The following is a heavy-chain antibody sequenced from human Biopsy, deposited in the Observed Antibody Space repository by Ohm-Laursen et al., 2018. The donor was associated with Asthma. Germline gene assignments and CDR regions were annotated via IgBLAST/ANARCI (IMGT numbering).Heavy chain of an antibody. Sequence: PQTLTLTCSFSGFSLRTPGVGVGWIRQSPGKALEWLALIFLGDCNLFRPPLKRRLPLAKDPPKNQVGLKMTKMDPLDSGTYYCALSQDSGFDDHSPSWFDPWGQGTLVTVSS. J-gene: IGHJ5*02. D-gene: IGHD3-9*01. CDR2: IFLGDCN. CDR3: ALSQDSGFDDHSPSWFDP. CDR1: GFSLRTPGVG. V-gene: IGHV2-5*02.